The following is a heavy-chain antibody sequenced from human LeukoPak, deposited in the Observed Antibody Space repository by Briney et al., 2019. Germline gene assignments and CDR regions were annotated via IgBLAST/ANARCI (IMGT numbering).Heavy chain of an antibody. V-gene: IGHV3-53*04. D-gene: IGHD5-12*01. J-gene: IGHJ3*02. CDR1: GFAVTDNY. CDR2: IYSGGDT. Sequence: EGSLRLSCAASGFAVTDNYISWVRQAPGKGLEWVSIIYSGGDTNFADSVKGRFAISRHSSKNTLYLQMNSLRAEDTAVYYCARGGFSGYDREAFDIWGRGTLITVSS. CDR3: ARGGFSGYDREAFDI.